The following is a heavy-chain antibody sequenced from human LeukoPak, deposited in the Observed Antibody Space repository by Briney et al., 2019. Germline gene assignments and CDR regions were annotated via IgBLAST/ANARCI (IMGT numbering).Heavy chain of an antibody. CDR3: ARVERWDYSNHRYYYYYMDV. CDR2: IIPIFGTA. CDR1: GGTFSSYA. J-gene: IGHJ6*03. Sequence: WASVKVSCKASGGTFSSYAISWARQAPGQGLEWMGGIIPIFGTANYAQKFQGRVTITTDESTSTAYMELSSLRSEDTAVYYCARVERWDYSNHRYYYYYMDVWGKGTTVTVSS. V-gene: IGHV1-69*05. D-gene: IGHD4-11*01.